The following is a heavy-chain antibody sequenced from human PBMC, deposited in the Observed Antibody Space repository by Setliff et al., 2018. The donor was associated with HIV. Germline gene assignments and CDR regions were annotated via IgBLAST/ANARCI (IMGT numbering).Heavy chain of an antibody. CDR1: GGSISSYY. V-gene: IGHV4-4*09. J-gene: IGHJ3*02. CDR3: ARNKPYYDFDI. D-gene: IGHD3-3*01. Sequence: SETLSLTCTVSGGSISSYYWSWIRQPPGKGLEWIGYIYTSGSTNYNPSLKSRVTISVDTSKNQFSLKLSSVTAADTAVYYCARNKPYYDFDIWGQGTMVTVSS. CDR2: IYTSGST.